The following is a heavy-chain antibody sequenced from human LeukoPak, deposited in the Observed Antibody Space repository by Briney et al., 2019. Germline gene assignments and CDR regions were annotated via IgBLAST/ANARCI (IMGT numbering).Heavy chain of an antibody. Sequence: GGSLRLSCTASGFTFGDYAMSWFRQAPGKGLEWVSFIRSKAYGGTTEYAASVKGRFTISRDDSKSIAYLQMNSLKTEDTAVYYCTRVRCSGGSCYGSHYWGQGTLVTVSS. CDR2: IRSKAYGGTT. J-gene: IGHJ4*02. CDR1: GFTFGDYA. CDR3: TRVRCSGGSCYGSHY. D-gene: IGHD2-15*01. V-gene: IGHV3-49*03.